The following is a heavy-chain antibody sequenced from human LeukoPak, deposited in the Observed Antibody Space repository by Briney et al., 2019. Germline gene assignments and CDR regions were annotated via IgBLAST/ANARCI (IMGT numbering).Heavy chain of an antibody. CDR2: IIPIFGTA. D-gene: IGHD3-22*01. Sequence: ASVTVSCKASGGTFSSYAISWVRQAPGQGLEWMGGIIPIFGTANYAQKFQGRVTITTDESTSTAYMELSSLRSEDTAVYYCATTRDYYDSSGYPLDYWGQGTLVTVSS. J-gene: IGHJ4*02. CDR1: GGTFSSYA. V-gene: IGHV1-69*05. CDR3: ATTRDYYDSSGYPLDY.